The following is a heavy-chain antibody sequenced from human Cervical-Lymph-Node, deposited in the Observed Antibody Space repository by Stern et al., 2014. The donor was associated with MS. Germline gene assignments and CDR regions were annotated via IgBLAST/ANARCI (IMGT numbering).Heavy chain of an antibody. J-gene: IGHJ5*02. CDR1: GGSISSSGYY. CDR2: IPDSGST. CDR3: ATTRWDLFTWNWFDP. Sequence: VQLLESGPGLVKPSQTLSLTCTVSGGSISSSGYYWSWIRQPADKGLEWIGRIPDSGSTYYNPSLTSRVTISMETAKKQFSLKLPSVTAADTAVYYCATTRWDLFTWNWFDPWGQGTLVTVSS. V-gene: IGHV4-61*02. D-gene: IGHD1-26*01.